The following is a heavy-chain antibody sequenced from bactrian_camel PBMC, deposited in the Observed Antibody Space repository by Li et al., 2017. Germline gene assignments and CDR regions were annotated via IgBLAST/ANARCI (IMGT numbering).Heavy chain of an antibody. D-gene: IGHD1*01. Sequence: DVQLVESGGASVEAGGSLTLSCAASGSTFDTHCMAWFRQVPGKEREGVAAIYTGGGMTAYADSVKGRFTISQDNAKNTLYLQMNSLKPEDTAMYYCAAKGGPCRETWSVSTAYVYWGQGTQVTVS. CDR1: GSTFDTHC. V-gene: IGHV3S31*01. CDR2: IYTGGGMT. J-gene: IGHJ4*01. CDR3: AAKGGPCRETWSVSTAYVY.